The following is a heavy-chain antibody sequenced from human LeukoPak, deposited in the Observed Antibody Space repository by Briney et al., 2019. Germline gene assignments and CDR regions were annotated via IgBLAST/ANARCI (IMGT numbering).Heavy chain of an antibody. CDR1: GFRFTGYW. J-gene: IGHJ4*02. V-gene: IGHV3-48*01. D-gene: IGHD2-21*02. Sequence: GGSLRLSCAASGFRFTGYWMSWVRQAPGKGLEWVSYIGTTSGAIYYADSVKGRFTISRDSAKNSLYLQMNSLRAEDTAVYYCARFRTWGDKAFDYWGQGTLVTVSS. CDR3: ARFRTWGDKAFDY. CDR2: IGTTSGAI.